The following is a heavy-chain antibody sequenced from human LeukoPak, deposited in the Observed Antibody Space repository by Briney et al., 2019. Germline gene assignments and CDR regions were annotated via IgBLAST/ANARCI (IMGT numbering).Heavy chain of an antibody. CDR1: GDSINSGIYY. Sequence: SETLSLTCTVSGDSINSGIYYWGWVRQPAGKGLVWIGRILATGATNYNPSLKSRLTISLDTSKTQFSLKLTSVTAADTAVYFCARAGACGYDYHFDSWGQGTLVTVSS. J-gene: IGHJ4*02. CDR2: ILATGAT. CDR3: ARAGACGYDYHFDS. V-gene: IGHV4-61*02. D-gene: IGHD3-22*01.